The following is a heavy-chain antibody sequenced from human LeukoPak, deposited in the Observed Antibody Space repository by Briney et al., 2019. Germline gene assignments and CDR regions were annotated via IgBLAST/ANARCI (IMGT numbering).Heavy chain of an antibody. CDR2: INTNTGNP. Sequence: GASVKVSCKASGYTFTSYAMNWVRQAPGQGLEWMGWINTNTGNPTYAQGFTGRFVFSLDTSVSTAYLQISSLKAEDTAVYYCARDGGNYYGSGSYSSRFDYWGQGTLVTVSS. V-gene: IGHV7-4-1*02. CDR3: ARDGGNYYGSGSYSSRFDY. D-gene: IGHD3-10*01. J-gene: IGHJ4*02. CDR1: GYTFTSYA.